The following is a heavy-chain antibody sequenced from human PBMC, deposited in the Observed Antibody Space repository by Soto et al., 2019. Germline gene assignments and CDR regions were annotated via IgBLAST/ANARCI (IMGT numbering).Heavy chain of an antibody. V-gene: IGHV4-31*02. CDR3: ARGSRRTVALAGPAGVFDI. J-gene: IGHJ3*02. Sequence: SLTRRLPWTLSAGCLSRGGNYHSCIRHHTGKGLGCIRYIYYSGSTYYNPTLESRVTISVDTSKNQCSLMLCSVTAADTAVYYCARGSRRTVALAGPAGVFDIWGQGTMVT. D-gene: IGHD6-19*01. CDR1: AGCLSRGGNY. CDR2: IYYSGST.